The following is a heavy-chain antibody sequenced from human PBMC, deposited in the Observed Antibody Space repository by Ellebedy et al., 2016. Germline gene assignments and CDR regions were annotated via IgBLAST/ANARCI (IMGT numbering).Heavy chain of an antibody. CDR2: INHSGST. D-gene: IGHD5-12*01. V-gene: IGHV4-39*07. Sequence: SETLSLTXTVSGGSISSSSYYWSWIRQPPGKGLEWIGEINHSGSTNYNPSLKSRVTISVDTSKNQFSLKLSSVTAADTAVYYCARDNIVATDRYFDLWGRGTLVTVSS. CDR1: GGSISSSSYY. CDR3: ARDNIVATDRYFDL. J-gene: IGHJ2*01.